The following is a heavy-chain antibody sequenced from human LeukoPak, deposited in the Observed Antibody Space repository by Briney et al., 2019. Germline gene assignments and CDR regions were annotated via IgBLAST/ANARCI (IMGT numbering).Heavy chain of an antibody. CDR2: ISYDGSNK. J-gene: IGHJ6*02. CDR3: ARERVVVTAIEDCYYGMDV. D-gene: IGHD2-21*02. Sequence: GGSLRLSCAASGFTFSSYSMHWVRQAPGKGLEWVAVISYDGSNKYYADSVKGRFTISRGNSKNTLYLQMNSLRAEDTAVYYCARERVVVTAIEDCYYGMDVWGQGTTVTVSS. V-gene: IGHV3-30*03. CDR1: GFTFSSYS.